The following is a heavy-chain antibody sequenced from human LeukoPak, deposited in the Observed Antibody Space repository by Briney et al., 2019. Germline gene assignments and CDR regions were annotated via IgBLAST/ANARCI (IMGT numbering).Heavy chain of an antibody. Sequence: GGSLRLSCAASGFTFSSYEMNWVRQAPGKGLEWVSYISSSGSTIYYADSVKGRFTISRDNAKNSLYLQMNSLRAEDTAVYYCARGRIYNAYCGGDCYPAPFDYWGQGTLVTVSS. CDR3: ARGRIYNAYCGGDCYPAPFDY. J-gene: IGHJ4*02. CDR1: GFTFSSYE. D-gene: IGHD2-21*02. CDR2: ISSSGSTI. V-gene: IGHV3-48*03.